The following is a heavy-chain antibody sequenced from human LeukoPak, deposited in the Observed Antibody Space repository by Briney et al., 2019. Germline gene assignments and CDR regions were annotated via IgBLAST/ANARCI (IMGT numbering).Heavy chain of an antibody. D-gene: IGHD3-22*01. J-gene: IGHJ5*02. CDR2: IYTSGST. Sequence: SETLSLTCTVSGGSISSYYWSWIRQPAGKGLEWIGRIYTSGSTNYNPSLKSRVTMSVDTSKNQFSLKLSSVTAADTAVYYCARDNMEDYHDSSGYSYWFDPWGQGTLVTVSS. CDR3: ARDNMEDYHDSSGYSYWFDP. V-gene: IGHV4-4*07. CDR1: GGSISSYY.